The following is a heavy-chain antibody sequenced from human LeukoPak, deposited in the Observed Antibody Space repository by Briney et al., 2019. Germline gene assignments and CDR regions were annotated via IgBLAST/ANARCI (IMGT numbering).Heavy chain of an antibody. CDR2: IYTSGST. Sequence: SETLSLTCTVSGGSISSYYWSWIRQPAGKGLEWIGRIYTSGSTNYNPSLKSRVTMSVDTSKNQFSLRLSSVTAADTAVYYCARETGVELRFLEWLYYMDVWGKGTTATVSS. CDR1: GGSISSYY. D-gene: IGHD3-3*01. V-gene: IGHV4-4*07. CDR3: ARETGVELRFLEWLYYMDV. J-gene: IGHJ6*03.